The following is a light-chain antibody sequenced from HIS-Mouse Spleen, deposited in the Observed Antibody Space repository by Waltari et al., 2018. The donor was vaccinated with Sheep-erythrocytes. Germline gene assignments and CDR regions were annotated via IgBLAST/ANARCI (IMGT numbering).Light chain of an antibody. CDR2: DVS. CDR1: SRDVGGYHY. J-gene: IGLJ1*01. V-gene: IGLV2-11*01. Sequence: QSALTQPASVSGSPGQSVTISCTGTSRDVGGYHYVSWYQQHPGKAPKLMIYDVSKRPSGVPDRFSGSKSGNTASLTISGLQAEDEADYYCCSYAGSYNHVFATGTKVTVL. CDR3: CSYAGSYNHV.